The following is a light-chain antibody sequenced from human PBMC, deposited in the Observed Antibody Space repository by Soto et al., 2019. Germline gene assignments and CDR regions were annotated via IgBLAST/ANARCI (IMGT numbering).Light chain of an antibody. CDR2: KTS. Sequence: DIQLTQSPSTLSASIGDRVTIACRASQNIGVWLAWYQQKPGKVPYLLIYKTSILAEGVPSRFSGSGSGTNFTLTIDSLQPDDFATYYCQQWSLYAWTFGQGTTVEL. CDR1: QNIGVW. J-gene: IGKJ1*01. CDR3: QQWSLYAWT. V-gene: IGKV1-5*03.